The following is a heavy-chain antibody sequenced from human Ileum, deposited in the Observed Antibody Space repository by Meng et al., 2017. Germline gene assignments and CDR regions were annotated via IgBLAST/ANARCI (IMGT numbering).Heavy chain of an antibody. J-gene: IGHJ5*02. V-gene: IGHV4-39*01. D-gene: IGHD6-19*01. CDR3: VRSSGWVRTGFDP. Sequence: QPQLQESGPGLVKPSEALSLTFSFSGVSISTSCYYWGWIRQPPGKGLEWIGSIGHSGITYYTPSLKSRVTVSIDTSKSQFSLKLTSVTAADTAVYYCVRSSGWVRTGFDPWGQGTLVTVSS. CDR1: GVSISTSCYY. CDR2: IGHSGIT.